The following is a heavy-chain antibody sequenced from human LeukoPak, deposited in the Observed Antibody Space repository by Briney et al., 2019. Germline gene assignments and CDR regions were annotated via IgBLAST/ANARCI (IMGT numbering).Heavy chain of an antibody. J-gene: IGHJ4*02. D-gene: IGHD1-26*01. CDR2: ITWNTDTI. V-gene: IGHV3-9*01. CDR1: GFTFDDYA. Sequence: GRPLRLSCAASGFTFDDYAMHWVRQGPGKGLEWISGITWNTDTIGYADSVMGRFTISRDNAKNSLYLQMNSLRAEDTALYYCAKDISAGATPYYFDSWGQGTLVTVSS. CDR3: AKDISAGATPYYFDS.